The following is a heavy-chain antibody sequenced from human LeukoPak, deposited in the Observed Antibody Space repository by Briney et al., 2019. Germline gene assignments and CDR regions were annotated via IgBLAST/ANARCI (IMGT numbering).Heavy chain of an antibody. Sequence: GGSLRLSCAASGLTFSTHRMHWVRQAPGKGLVWVSRINNDGSSTTYADSVKGRFTISRDNTKSMLYLEMKSLRVEDTAVYYCVVQGWVFRAPTQYYFDYWGQGTLVTVSS. CDR2: INNDGSST. V-gene: IGHV3-74*01. J-gene: IGHJ4*02. CDR1: GLTFSTHR. D-gene: IGHD1-1*01. CDR3: VVQGWVFRAPTQYYFDY.